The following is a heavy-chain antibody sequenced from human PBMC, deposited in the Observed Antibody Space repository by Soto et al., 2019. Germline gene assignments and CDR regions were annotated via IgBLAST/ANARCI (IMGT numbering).Heavy chain of an antibody. V-gene: IGHV1-69*01. D-gene: IGHD5-12*01. J-gene: IGHJ6*02. CDR1: GGTFSSYA. CDR3: ARGKDQNSGYIVATTGYYYGMGG. CDR2: IISIFGTA. Sequence: QVQLVQSGAEVKKPGSSVKVSCKASGGTFSSYAISWVRQAPGQGLERMGGIISIFGTANYAQNFQARVTFTAEESTSKADMELSSVGSEDTDVYYSARGKDQNSGYIVATTGYYYGMGGWGQGTTGTVSS.